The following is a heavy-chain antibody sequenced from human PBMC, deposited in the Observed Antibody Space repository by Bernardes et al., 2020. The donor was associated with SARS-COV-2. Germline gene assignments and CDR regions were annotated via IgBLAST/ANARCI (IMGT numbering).Heavy chain of an antibody. CDR2: FDPEDGET. J-gene: IGHJ5*02. CDR1: GYTLTELS. V-gene: IGHV1-24*01. Sequence: ASVKVSCKVSGYTLTELSMHWVRQAPGKGLEWMGGFDPEDGETIYAQKFQGRVTMTEDTSTDTAYMELSSLRSEDTAVYYCATTGYDFWSGYYTVQKNNWFDPWGQGTLVTVSS. D-gene: IGHD3-3*01. CDR3: ATTGYDFWSGYYTVQKNNWFDP.